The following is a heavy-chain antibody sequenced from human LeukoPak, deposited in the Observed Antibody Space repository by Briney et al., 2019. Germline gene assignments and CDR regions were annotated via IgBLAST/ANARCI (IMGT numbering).Heavy chain of an antibody. V-gene: IGHV3-21*01. CDR3: ATGRDCSGGSCCSVY. D-gene: IGHD2-15*01. Sequence: GGSLRLSCAASGFTLSSYSMIWVRQAPGKGLEWVSSISSSSSYIYYADSVKGRFTISRDNAKNSLYLQMNSLRAEDTAVYYCATGRDCSGGSCCSVYWGQGTLVTVSS. J-gene: IGHJ4*02. CDR1: GFTLSSYS. CDR2: ISSSSSYI.